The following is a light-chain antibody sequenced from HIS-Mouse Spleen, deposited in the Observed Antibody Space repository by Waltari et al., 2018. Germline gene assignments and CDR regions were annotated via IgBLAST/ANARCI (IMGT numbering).Light chain of an antibody. CDR2: EGS. J-gene: IGLJ3*02. CDR1: IRDVVCYNL. Sequence: QSALTQPASVSVSPGQSITISCTRTIRDVVCYNLFSWYQQHPGQAPKLMIYEGSKRPSGVSNRFSGSKSGNTASLTISGLQAEDEADYYCCSYAGSSTYWVFGGGTKLTVL. V-gene: IGLV2-23*01. CDR3: CSYAGSSTYWV.